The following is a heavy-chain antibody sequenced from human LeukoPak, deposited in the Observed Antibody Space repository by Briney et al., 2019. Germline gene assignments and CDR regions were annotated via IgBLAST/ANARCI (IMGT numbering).Heavy chain of an antibody. J-gene: IGHJ4*02. CDR2: INSDGSST. CDR3: ARDYDFWSGFFDY. CDR1: GFTFSNYW. Sequence: GGSLRLSCAASGFTFSNYWMHWVRQAPGKGLVWVSRINSDGSSTSYADSVKGRFTISRDNAKNTLSLQMNSLRAENTAVYYCARDYDFWSGFFDYWGQGTLVTVSS. V-gene: IGHV3-74*01. D-gene: IGHD3-3*01.